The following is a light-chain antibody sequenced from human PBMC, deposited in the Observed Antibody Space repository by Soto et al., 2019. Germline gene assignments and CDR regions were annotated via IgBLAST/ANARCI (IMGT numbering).Light chain of an antibody. J-gene: IGLJ1*01. V-gene: IGLV2-14*01. CDR2: EVT. CDR1: SSDVGGYNY. CDR3: LSFTSSFTYI. Sequence: QSVLTQPASVSGSPGQSITISCTGTSSDVGGYNYVSWYQHHPGKAPKLMIYEVTNRPSGVSIRFSGSKSGNTASLTISGLQAEDEADYYCLSFTSSFTYIFGTGTKLTVL.